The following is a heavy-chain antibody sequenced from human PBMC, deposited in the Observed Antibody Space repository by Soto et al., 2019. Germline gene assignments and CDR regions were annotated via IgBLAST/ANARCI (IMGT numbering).Heavy chain of an antibody. CDR1: GFNFEEYG. Sequence: EVHLVEYGGRMVRPGESLRLSCAASGFNFEEYGMTWVRQAPGKGVEWVAGSNWDGDDTGYADSVQGRFTITRDNAKEFLYLQMNSLRVEDTALYFCARGDIALAVGSDYWGQGTLVTVSS. CDR3: ARGDIALAVGSDY. D-gene: IGHD6-19*01. V-gene: IGHV3-20*04. J-gene: IGHJ4*02. CDR2: SNWDGDDT.